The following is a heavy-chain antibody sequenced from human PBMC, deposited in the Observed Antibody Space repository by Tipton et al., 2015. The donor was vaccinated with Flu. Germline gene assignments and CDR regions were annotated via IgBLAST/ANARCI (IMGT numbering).Heavy chain of an antibody. CDR2: INRSGGDT. CDR3: ARETGLQSFDS. Sequence: SLRLSCAASGFTFDDFDLNWVRQAPGKGLEWVSGINRSGGDTGYADSVKGRFIISRDNAKNSLFPHMNSLRAEDTALYYCARETGLQSFDSWGQGTLVTVSS. J-gene: IGHJ4*02. CDR1: GFTFDDFD. V-gene: IGHV3-20*04. D-gene: IGHD6-19*01.